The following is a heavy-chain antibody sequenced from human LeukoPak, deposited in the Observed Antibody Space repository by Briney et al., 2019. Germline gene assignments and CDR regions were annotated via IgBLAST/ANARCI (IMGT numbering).Heavy chain of an antibody. V-gene: IGHV4-39*01. J-gene: IGHJ4*02. CDR2: IYYSGST. CDR1: GGSVSSSSYY. D-gene: IGHD3-10*01. Sequence: SETLSLTCTVFGGSVSSSSYYWGWIRQPPGKGLEWIGSIYYSGSTYYNPSLKSRVTISVDTSKNQFSLKLSSVTAADTAVYYCASPYGSGSYYYWGQGTLVTVSS. CDR3: ASPYGSGSYYY.